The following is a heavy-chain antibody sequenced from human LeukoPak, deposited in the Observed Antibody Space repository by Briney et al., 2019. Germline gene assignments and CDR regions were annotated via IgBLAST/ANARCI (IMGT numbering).Heavy chain of an antibody. J-gene: IGHJ4*02. CDR3: AKDLRDYDSSGYPGG. V-gene: IGHV3-48*03. CDR1: GFTFSSHE. D-gene: IGHD3-22*01. CDR2: IRSSGSTI. Sequence: GGSLRLSCAASGFTFSSHEMNWVRQAPGKGLEWVSYIRSSGSTIYYADSVKGRFTISRDNSKNTLYLQMNSLRAEDTAVYYCAKDLRDYDSSGYPGGWGQGTLVTVSS.